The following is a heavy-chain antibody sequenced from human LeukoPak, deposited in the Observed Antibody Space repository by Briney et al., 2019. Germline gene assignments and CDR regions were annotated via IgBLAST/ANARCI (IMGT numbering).Heavy chain of an antibody. V-gene: IGHV4-59*01. Sequence: AETLSLTCTVSGRSISSYYWSWIRQPPGKGLEWIGYIYYSGSPNYNTSLKSRVTISVDTSKIQFSLTLSSVTAADTAVYYCARAQATWFYWGQGTLVTVSS. CDR1: GRSISSYY. CDR2: IYYSGSP. CDR3: ARAQATWFY. D-gene: IGHD5-12*01. J-gene: IGHJ4*02.